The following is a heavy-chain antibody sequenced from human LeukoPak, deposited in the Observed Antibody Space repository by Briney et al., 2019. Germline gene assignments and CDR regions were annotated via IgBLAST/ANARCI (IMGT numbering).Heavy chain of an antibody. CDR1: GGSISSSSYY. D-gene: IGHD5-24*01. CDR2: IYYSGST. Sequence: SETLSLTCTVAGGSISSSSYYWGWIRQPPGKGLEWIGSIYYSGSTYYNPSLKSRVTISVDTSKNQFSLKLSSVTAADTAAYYCARGGRRWLQSEVVWFDPWGQGTLVTVSS. V-gene: IGHV4-39*07. J-gene: IGHJ5*02. CDR3: ARGGRRWLQSEVVWFDP.